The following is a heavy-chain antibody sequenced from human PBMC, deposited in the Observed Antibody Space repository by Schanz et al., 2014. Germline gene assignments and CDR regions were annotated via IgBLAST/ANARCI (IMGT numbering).Heavy chain of an antibody. CDR3: ARARYGLDV. Sequence: QVQLVQSGAEVKNPGASVKVSCKASGYTFINSAINWVRQAAGQGLEWMGWMNPTTGNPGYAQGFTGRFVFSFDTSVSTAYLQISGLKAEDTAVYYCARARYGLDVWGQGTTVTVSS. V-gene: IGHV7-4-1*02. CDR1: GYTFINSA. CDR2: MNPTTGNP. J-gene: IGHJ6*02.